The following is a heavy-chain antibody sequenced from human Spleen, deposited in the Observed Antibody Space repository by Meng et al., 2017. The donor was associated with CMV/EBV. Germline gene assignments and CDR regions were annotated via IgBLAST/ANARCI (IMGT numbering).Heavy chain of an antibody. CDR2: IKQDGSEK. Sequence: LSLTCAASGFTFSSYWMSWVRQAPGKGLEWVANIKQDGSEKYYVDSVKGRFTISRDNAKNSLYLQMNNLRAEDTAVYYCARVNYNWNWGAFDIWGQGTMVTVSS. CDR1: GFTFSSYW. V-gene: IGHV3-7*01. J-gene: IGHJ3*02. CDR3: ARVNYNWNWGAFDI. D-gene: IGHD1-7*01.